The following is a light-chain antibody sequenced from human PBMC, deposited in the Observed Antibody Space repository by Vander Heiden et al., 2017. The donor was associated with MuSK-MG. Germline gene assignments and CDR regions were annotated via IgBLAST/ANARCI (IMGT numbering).Light chain of an antibody. CDR1: QSVLYSSNNKNY. V-gene: IGKV4-1*01. Sequence: DIVMTQSPDSLAVSLGERATINCKSSQSVLYSSNNKNYLAWYQQKPGQPPKLLIYWASTRESGVPDRFSGSGSGTDFTLTISSLQAEDVAVYYCLQDDSTLLTFGGRTKVEIK. CDR2: WAS. J-gene: IGKJ4*01. CDR3: LQDDSTLLT.